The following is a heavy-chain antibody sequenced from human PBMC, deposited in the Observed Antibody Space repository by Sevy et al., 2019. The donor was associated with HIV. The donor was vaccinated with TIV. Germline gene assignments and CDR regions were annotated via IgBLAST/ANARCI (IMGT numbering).Heavy chain of an antibody. J-gene: IGHJ5*02. D-gene: IGHD6-13*01. CDR2: IYHSGST. CDR3: ACQSSSWQEWFDP. V-gene: IGHV4-38-2*01. Sequence: SETLSLTCAVSGYSISSGYYWGWIRQPPGKGLEWIGSIYHSGSTYYNPSLKSRVTISVDTSKNQFSLKLSSVTAADTAVYCCACQSSSWQEWFDPWGQGTLVTVSS. CDR1: GYSISSGYY.